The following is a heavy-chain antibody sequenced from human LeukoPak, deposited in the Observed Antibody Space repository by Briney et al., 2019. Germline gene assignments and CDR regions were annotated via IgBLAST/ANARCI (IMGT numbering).Heavy chain of an antibody. J-gene: IGHJ4*02. V-gene: IGHV3-23*01. Sequence: GGSLRLSCAASGFNFSSYAMSWVRQAPGKGLEWVSAISGSGGSTYYADSVKGRFTISRDNSKNTLYLQMNSLRAEDTAVYYCANDYDSSGYPFDYWGQGTLVTVSS. CDR2: ISGSGGST. CDR1: GFNFSSYA. CDR3: ANDYDSSGYPFDY. D-gene: IGHD3-22*01.